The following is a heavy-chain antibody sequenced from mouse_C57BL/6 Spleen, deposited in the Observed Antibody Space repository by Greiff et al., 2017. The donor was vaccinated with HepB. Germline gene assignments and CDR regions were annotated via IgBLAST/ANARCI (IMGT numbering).Heavy chain of an antibody. D-gene: IGHD1-1*01. Sequence: QVQLQQPGAELVKPGASVKLSCKASGYTFTSYWMHWVKQRPGQGLEWIGMIHPNSGSTNYNEKFKSKATLTVDKSSSTAYMQLSRLTSEDAAVYYCERKDYYGSSYWYFDVWGTGTTVTVSS. V-gene: IGHV1-64*01. CDR2: IHPNSGST. J-gene: IGHJ1*03. CDR1: GYTFTSYW. CDR3: ERKDYYGSSYWYFDV.